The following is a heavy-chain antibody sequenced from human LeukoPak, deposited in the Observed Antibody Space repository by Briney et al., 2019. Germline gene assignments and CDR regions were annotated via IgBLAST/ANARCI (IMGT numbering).Heavy chain of an antibody. CDR1: GGSISSYY. CDR3: ARQLTHYYYYMDV. Sequence: PSETLSLTCTVSGGSISSYYWSWIRQPPGKGLEWIGYIYTSGSTNYTPSLKSRVTISVDTSKNQFSLKLSSVTAADTAVYYCARQLTHYYYYMDVWGKGTTVTVSS. V-gene: IGHV4-4*09. D-gene: IGHD6-13*01. J-gene: IGHJ6*03. CDR2: IYTSGST.